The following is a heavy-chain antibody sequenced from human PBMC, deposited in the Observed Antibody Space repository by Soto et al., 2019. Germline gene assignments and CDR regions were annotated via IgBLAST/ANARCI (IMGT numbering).Heavy chain of an antibody. CDR3: ARAEGMAPFYSYAMDV. V-gene: IGHV1-18*04. CDR1: GYIFSTYG. Sequence: QVQLVQSGGEVQSPGASVTVSCKASGYIFSTYGIGWVRQAPGQGLEWLGWINTHNGHTNFAPKFKDRVAMTRDPSTSPVYMELSSLTPDDTAVYYCARAEGMAPFYSYAMDVWGQGTTVTVSS. J-gene: IGHJ6*02. CDR2: INTHNGHT.